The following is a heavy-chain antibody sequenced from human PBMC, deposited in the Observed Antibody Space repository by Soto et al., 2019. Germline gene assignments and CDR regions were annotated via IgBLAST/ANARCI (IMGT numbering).Heavy chain of an antibody. CDR2: INAGNGNT. V-gene: IGHV1-3*01. D-gene: IGHD7-27*01. CDR1: GYTFTSYA. J-gene: IGHJ6*02. CDR3: AKDTGGVQLGIKGPYYYYYGMDV. Sequence: GASVKVSCKASGYTFTSYAMHWVRQAPGQRLEWMGWINAGNGNTKYSQKFQGRVTITRDTSASTAYMELSSLRAEDTALYYCAKDTGGVQLGIKGPYYYYYGMDVWGQGTTVTVSS.